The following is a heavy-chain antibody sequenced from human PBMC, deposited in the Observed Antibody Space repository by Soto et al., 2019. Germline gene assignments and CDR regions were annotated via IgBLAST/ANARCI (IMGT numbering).Heavy chain of an antibody. J-gene: IGHJ4*02. Sequence: EVHLLESGGGLVQPGGSLRLSCAGSEFIFSDYSMSWVRQTPGKGLEWVSTISGGGQNIFYADSVKGRFAISRDNSKSTLYLQMNSLRTEDTAIYYCANDAPHTRTGVFDYWGQGTLVTVSS. CDR1: EFIFSDYS. CDR2: ISGGGQNI. CDR3: ANDAPHTRTGVFDY. V-gene: IGHV3-23*01. D-gene: IGHD1-1*01.